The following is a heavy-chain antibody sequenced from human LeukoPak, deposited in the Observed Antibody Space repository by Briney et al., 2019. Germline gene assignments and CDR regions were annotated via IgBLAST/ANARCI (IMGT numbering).Heavy chain of an antibody. CDR3: ARTSSRGYSSGWYGS. CDR1: GGSFSGYY. CDR2: INHSGST. Sequence: SETLSLTCAVYGGSFSGYYWSWIRQPPGKGLEWIGEINHSGSTNYNPSLKSRVTLSVDTSKNQFSLKLSSVTAADTAVYYCARTSSRGYSSGWYGSWGQGTLVTVSS. J-gene: IGHJ4*02. V-gene: IGHV4-34*01. D-gene: IGHD6-19*01.